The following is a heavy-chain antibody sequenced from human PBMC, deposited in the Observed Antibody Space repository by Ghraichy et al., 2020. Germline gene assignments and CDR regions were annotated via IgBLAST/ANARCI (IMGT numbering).Heavy chain of an antibody. J-gene: IGHJ4*02. CDR3: ARELRYCSGRSCYSRFDY. V-gene: IGHV3-48*03. CDR2: HSNTGSTT. D-gene: IGHD2-15*01. Sequence: GGSLRLSCAASGFTFSSYEMNWVRQAPGKGLEWVSYHSNTGSTTYYADSVKGRFTISRDNAKNSLYLQMNSLRAEDTAVYYCARELRYCSGRSCYSRFDYWGQGTLVTVSS. CDR1: GFTFSSYE.